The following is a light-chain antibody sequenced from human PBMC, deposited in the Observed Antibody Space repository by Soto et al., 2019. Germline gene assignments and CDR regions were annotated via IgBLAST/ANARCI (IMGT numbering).Light chain of an antibody. J-gene: IGKJ1*01. CDR1: QSVQFNY. Sequence: TLCFSPGGGATLFCRASQSVQFNYVAWYQQKPGQAPRLLIYGASSRATGIADRLSGSASGTDFTIPSSNLELVDPSAQYLQKDGERPRTVGSGTKVDIK. CDR2: GAS. CDR3: QKDGERPRT. V-gene: IGKV3-20*01.